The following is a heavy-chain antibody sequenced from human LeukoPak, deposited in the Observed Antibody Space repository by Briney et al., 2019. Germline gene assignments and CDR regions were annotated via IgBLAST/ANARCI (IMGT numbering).Heavy chain of an antibody. CDR1: GGSISSGTYY. V-gene: IGHV4-39*01. CDR2: IYYSGST. D-gene: IGHD3-22*01. CDR3: ARHWGFITMIVVVLDAFDI. J-gene: IGHJ3*02. Sequence: SETLSLTCTVSGGSISSGTYYWGWIRQPPGKGLEWIGSIYYSGSTYYNPSLKSRVTISVDTSKNQFSLKLSSVTAADTAVYYCARHWGFITMIVVVLDAFDIWGQGTMVTVSS.